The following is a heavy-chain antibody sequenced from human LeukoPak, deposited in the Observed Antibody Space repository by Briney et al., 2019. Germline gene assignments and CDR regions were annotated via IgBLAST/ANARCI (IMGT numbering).Heavy chain of an antibody. V-gene: IGHV3-23*01. D-gene: IGHD3-9*01. CDR2: ISSSGSTI. J-gene: IGHJ4*02. Sequence: PGGSLRLSCAASGFTFSNYAMSWVRQAPGKGLEWVSYISSSGSTIYYADSVKGRFTISRDNSKNTLYLQMNSLGVEDTAVYYCAKGTFDWSFPLYFDSWGQGILVTVSS. CDR3: AKGTFDWSFPLYFDS. CDR1: GFTFSNYA.